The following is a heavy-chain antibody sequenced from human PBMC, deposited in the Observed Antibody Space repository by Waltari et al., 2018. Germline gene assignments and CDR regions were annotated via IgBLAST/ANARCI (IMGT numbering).Heavy chain of an antibody. CDR1: GYSISSGYY. Sequence: QVQLQESGPGLVKPSETLSLTCAVSGYSISSGYYWGWIRQPPGKGLEWIGSIYHSGSTSYNPSLKSRVTISVDTSKNQFSLKLSSVTAADTAVYYCARHYYGSGSYYNPYWGQGTLVTVSS. CDR2: IYHSGST. D-gene: IGHD3-10*01. V-gene: IGHV4-38-2*01. J-gene: IGHJ4*02. CDR3: ARHYYGSGSYYNPY.